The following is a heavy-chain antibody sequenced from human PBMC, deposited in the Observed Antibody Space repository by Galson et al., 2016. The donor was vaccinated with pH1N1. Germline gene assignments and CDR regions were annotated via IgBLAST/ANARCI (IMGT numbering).Heavy chain of an antibody. J-gene: IGHJ3*02. CDR3: ARDAAHTGTYYVAFDT. D-gene: IGHD1-26*01. CDR1: DGSISSDNYY. V-gene: IGHV4-61*09. Sequence: SLTCTVSDGSISSDNYYWSWIRQPAGKALEWIGHIYISGSIKYKPSLKSRVTISVDTSKNHFSLKLSSVTAAATAVYYCARDAAHTGTYYVAFDTWGQGTIVTVSS. CDR2: IYISGSI.